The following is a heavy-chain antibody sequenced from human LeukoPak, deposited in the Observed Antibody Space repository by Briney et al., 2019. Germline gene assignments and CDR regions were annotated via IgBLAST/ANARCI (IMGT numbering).Heavy chain of an antibody. J-gene: IGHJ4*02. CDR3: ARAYYDFRSGYYTGIFDY. CDR1: GGSIGSYY. V-gene: IGHV4-59*01. Sequence: KPSETLSLTCTVSGGSIGSYYWSWIRQPPGKGLEWIAYIHYSGSSNYNPSLKSRVTISVDTSKNQFSLKVSSVTAADTAVYYCARAYYDFRSGYYTGIFDYWGQGTLVTVSS. D-gene: IGHD3-3*01. CDR2: IHYSGSS.